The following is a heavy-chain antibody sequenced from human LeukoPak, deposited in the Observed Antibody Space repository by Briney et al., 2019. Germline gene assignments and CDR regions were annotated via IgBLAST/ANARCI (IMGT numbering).Heavy chain of an antibody. J-gene: IGHJ4*02. CDR1: GFTFSSYE. CDR3: AKGDSSGWYFDL. CDR2: INWNGGST. D-gene: IGHD6-19*01. V-gene: IGHV3-20*04. Sequence: GGSLRLSCAASGFTFSSYEMNWVRQAPGKGLEWVSGINWNGGSTGYGDSVKGRFTISRDNAKNFLYLLMNSLRAEDTALYYCAKGDSSGWYFDLWGQGTLVTVSS.